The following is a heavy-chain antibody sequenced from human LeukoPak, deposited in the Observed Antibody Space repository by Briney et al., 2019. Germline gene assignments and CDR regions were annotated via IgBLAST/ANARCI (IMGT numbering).Heavy chain of an antibody. CDR1: GYTFTSYG. V-gene: IGHV1-18*01. D-gene: IGHD3-10*01. CDR2: ISGYNGNT. CDR3: ARDRRRYYSGSGSYSPDY. Sequence: ASVKVSCKASGYTFTSYGIGWVRQAPGQGLEWMGWISGYNGNTKYAQNLQGRVTMTTDTSTSTAYMELRTLRSDDTAVYYCARDRRRYYSGSGSYSPDYWGQGTLVTVSS. J-gene: IGHJ4*02.